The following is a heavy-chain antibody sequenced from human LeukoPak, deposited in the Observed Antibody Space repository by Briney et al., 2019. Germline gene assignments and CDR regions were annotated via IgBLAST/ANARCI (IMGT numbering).Heavy chain of an antibody. CDR2: ISGSGGST. Sequence: PGGSLRLSCAASGFTFSSYAMSWVRQAPGKGLEWVSAISGSGGSTYYADSVKGRFTISRDNSKNTLYLQMNSLRAEDTAVYYCAKANVVVPAALVDYWGQGTLVTVSS. V-gene: IGHV3-23*01. CDR3: AKANVVVPAALVDY. D-gene: IGHD2-2*01. J-gene: IGHJ4*02. CDR1: GFTFSSYA.